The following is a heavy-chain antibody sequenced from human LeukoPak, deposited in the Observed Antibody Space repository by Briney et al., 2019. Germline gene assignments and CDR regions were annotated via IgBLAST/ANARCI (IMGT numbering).Heavy chain of an antibody. CDR2: ISGSTGRT. CDR3: APRVVGSAPFDY. V-gene: IGHV3-23*01. J-gene: IGHJ4*02. Sequence: GGSLRLSCAASDFNFITYAMSWVRQAPGKGLEWVSAISGSTGRTYYADSVKGRFTISRDNSKNTLYLQMNNLRAEDTAVYYCAPRVVGSAPFDYWGQGTLVTVSS. CDR1: DFNFITYA. D-gene: IGHD2-15*01.